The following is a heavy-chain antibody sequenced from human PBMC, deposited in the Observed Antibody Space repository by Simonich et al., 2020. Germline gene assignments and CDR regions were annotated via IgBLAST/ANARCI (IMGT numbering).Heavy chain of an antibody. CDR3: ARDREVYGSGSYYNY. D-gene: IGHD3-10*01. V-gene: IGHV3-7*01. CDR2: KKQDGSEK. CDR1: GFNFSSYW. Sequence: EVQLVESGGGLVQPGGSLRLSCAASGFNFSSYWMSWVRQAPGKGLEWVANKKQDGSEKDYVDSVKGRFTISRDNAKNSLYLQMNSRRAEDTAVYYCARDREVYGSGSYYNYWGQGTLVTVSS. J-gene: IGHJ4*02.